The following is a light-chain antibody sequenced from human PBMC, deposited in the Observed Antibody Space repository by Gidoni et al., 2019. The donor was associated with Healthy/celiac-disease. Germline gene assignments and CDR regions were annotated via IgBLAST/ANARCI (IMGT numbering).Light chain of an antibody. CDR1: SSDFGGYDY. CDR3: SSYTSSSAWV. J-gene: IGLJ3*02. V-gene: IGLV2-14*01. CDR2: EVS. Sequence: QSALTQPASVSGSPGPAITITCTGTSSDFGGYDYVSWYQQLPGKAPKLMIYEVSNRPSGVATRFSGSKSGNTASLTISGLQAEDEADYYCSSYTSSSAWVFGGWTKLTVL.